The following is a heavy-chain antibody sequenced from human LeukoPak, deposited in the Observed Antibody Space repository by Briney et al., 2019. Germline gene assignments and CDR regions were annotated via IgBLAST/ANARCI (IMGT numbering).Heavy chain of an antibody. J-gene: IGHJ3*02. D-gene: IGHD6-19*01. Sequence: ASVKVSCRASGYTFTTNGISWVRQAPGQGLEWMAWISPYNGDTKYAQELQGRLTVTTDTSTSTAYMELRSLRSDDTAVYYCGRLRGGIYSSRDAFDIWGQGTMVTVSS. CDR2: ISPYNGDT. CDR3: GRLRGGIYSSRDAFDI. CDR1: GYTFTTNG. V-gene: IGHV1-18*04.